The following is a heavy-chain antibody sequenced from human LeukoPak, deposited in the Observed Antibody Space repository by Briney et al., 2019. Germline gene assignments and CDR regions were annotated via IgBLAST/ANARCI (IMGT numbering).Heavy chain of an antibody. CDR3: ARVDILTGYRYGMDV. D-gene: IGHD3-9*01. CDR1: GGSISSYY. J-gene: IGHJ6*02. Sequence: KPSETLSLTCTVSGGSISSYYWSWIRQPPGKGLEWIGYIYYSGSTNYNPSLKSRVTISVDTSKNQFSLKLSSVTAADTAVYYCARVDILTGYRYGMDVWGQGTTVTVSS. CDR2: IYYSGST. V-gene: IGHV4-59*01.